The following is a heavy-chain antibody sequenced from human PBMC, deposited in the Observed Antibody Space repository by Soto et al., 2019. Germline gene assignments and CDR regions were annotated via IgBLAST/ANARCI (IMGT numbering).Heavy chain of an antibody. D-gene: IGHD5-12*01. CDR1: GFTFSSYG. V-gene: IGHV3-33*01. CDR2: IWYDGSNK. J-gene: IGHJ4*02. Sequence: GGSLRLSCAASGFTFSSYGMHWVRQAPGKGLEWVAVIWYDGSNKYYADSVKGRFTISRDNSKNTLYLQMNSLRAEDTAVYYCAISRDGYNSGVGYWGQGTLVTVSS. CDR3: AISRDGYNSGVGY.